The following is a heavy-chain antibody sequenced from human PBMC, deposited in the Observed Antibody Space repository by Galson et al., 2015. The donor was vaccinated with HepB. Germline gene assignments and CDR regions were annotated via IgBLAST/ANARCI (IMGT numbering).Heavy chain of an antibody. CDR1: GGTFSSYT. Sequence: SVKVSCKASGGTFSSYTISWVRQAPGQGLEWMGRIIPILGIANYAQKFQGRVTITADKSTSTAYMELSSLRSEDTAVYYCARDPYIVVVPAAMSSPNYYYGMDVWGQGTTVTVSS. V-gene: IGHV1-69*04. D-gene: IGHD2-2*01. J-gene: IGHJ6*02. CDR3: ARDPYIVVVPAAMSSPNYYYGMDV. CDR2: IIPILGIA.